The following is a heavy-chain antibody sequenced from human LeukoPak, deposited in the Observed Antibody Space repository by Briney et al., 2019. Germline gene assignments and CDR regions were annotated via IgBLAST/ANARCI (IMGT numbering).Heavy chain of an antibody. V-gene: IGHV3-20*04. J-gene: IGHJ4*02. D-gene: IGHD3-16*01. CDR2: INWNGGST. Sequence: GGSLRLSCAASGFTFDDYGMSWVRQAPGKGLEWVSGINWNGGSTGYADSVKGRFTISGDNAKNSLYLQMNSLRAEDTALYYCARGIRPSLRELIFDYWGQGTLVTVSS. CDR1: GFTFDDYG. CDR3: ARGIRPSLRELIFDY.